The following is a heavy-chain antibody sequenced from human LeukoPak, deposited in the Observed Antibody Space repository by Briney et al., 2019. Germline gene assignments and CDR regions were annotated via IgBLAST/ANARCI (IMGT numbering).Heavy chain of an antibody. J-gene: IGHJ5*02. CDR1: VYTFTNFY. CDR2: INPNSGGT. Sequence: ASVKVSCKASVYTFTNFYIHWVRQAPGQGLEWMGWINPNSGGTNYAQKFQGRVTMTRDTSISTAYMELSRLRSDDTAVYYCARDTDYGDYWFDPWGQGTLVTVSS. CDR3: ARDTDYGDYWFDP. V-gene: IGHV1-2*02. D-gene: IGHD4-17*01.